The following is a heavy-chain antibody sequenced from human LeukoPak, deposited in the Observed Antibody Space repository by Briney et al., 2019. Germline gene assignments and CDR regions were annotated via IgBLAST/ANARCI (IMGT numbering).Heavy chain of an antibody. CDR3: AKQLGYCSDGSCYFPY. D-gene: IGHD2-15*01. CDR2: ISSSGRKT. J-gene: IGHJ4*02. V-gene: IGHV3-23*01. CDR1: RLTFNSYV. Sequence: GGSLRLSCAASRLTFNSYVMAWVRQAPKKGLECVAAISSSGRKTYYADSVQGRFTISRDNSKSTLCLQMNSLRAEDTAVYYCAKQLGYCSDGSCYFPYWGQGTLVTVSS.